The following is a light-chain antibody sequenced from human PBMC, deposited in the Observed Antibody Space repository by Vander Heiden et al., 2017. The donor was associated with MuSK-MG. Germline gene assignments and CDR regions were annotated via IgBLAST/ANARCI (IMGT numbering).Light chain of an antibody. Sequence: QSALTPPASVSGSPGQPITIPCTGSSSDVGGYNYVSWYQQAPAKAPKVIIYDVSKRPSGVSNRFSGSKSGNTASLTISGLQTDDEANYYCSSYTTNNTWVFGGGTKLTVL. V-gene: IGLV2-14*01. CDR1: SSDVGGYNY. J-gene: IGLJ3*02. CDR3: SSYTTNNTWV. CDR2: DVS.